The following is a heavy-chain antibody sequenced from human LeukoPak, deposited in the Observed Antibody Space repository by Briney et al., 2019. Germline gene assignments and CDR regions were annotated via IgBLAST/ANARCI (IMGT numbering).Heavy chain of an antibody. CDR2: ISGSGGST. D-gene: IGHD4-11*01. J-gene: IGHJ4*02. Sequence: GGSLRLSCAASGFTFSSYAMSWVRQAPGKWLEWVSAISGSGGSTYYADPVKGRFTISRGNSKNTLYLQINSLRAEDTAVYYCAKFLKRGSLQGLFDFWGQGTLVTVSS. V-gene: IGHV3-23*01. CDR3: AKFLKRGSLQGLFDF. CDR1: GFTFSSYA.